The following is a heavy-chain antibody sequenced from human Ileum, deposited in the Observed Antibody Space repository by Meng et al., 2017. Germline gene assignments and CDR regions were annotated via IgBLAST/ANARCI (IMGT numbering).Heavy chain of an antibody. D-gene: IGHD3-22*01. CDR1: GGSISSSSYY. V-gene: IGHV4-39*07. J-gene: IGHJ4*02. CDR2: IYYSGST. CDR3: ASARYDN. Sequence: QLQLQESGPGLVKPSETLSLTFTVSGGSISSSSYYWGWIRQPPGKGLEWIGSIYYSGSTNYKPSLKSRVTISVDTSKKQFSLKLTSVTAADTAVYYCASARYDNWGQGTLVTVSS.